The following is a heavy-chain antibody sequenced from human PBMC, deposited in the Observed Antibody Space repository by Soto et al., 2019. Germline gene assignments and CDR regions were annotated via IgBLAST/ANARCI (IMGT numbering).Heavy chain of an antibody. CDR2: ISAYNGNT. Sequence: ASVKVSCKASGYTFTSYGISWVRQAPGQGLEWMGWISAYNGNTNYAQKLQGRVTMTTDTSTSTAYMELRSLRSDDTAVYYCARLSGIAAAGHGWYYYYGMDVWGQGTTVTVSS. CDR1: GYTFTSYG. CDR3: ARLSGIAAAGHGWYYYYGMDV. J-gene: IGHJ6*02. D-gene: IGHD6-13*01. V-gene: IGHV1-18*04.